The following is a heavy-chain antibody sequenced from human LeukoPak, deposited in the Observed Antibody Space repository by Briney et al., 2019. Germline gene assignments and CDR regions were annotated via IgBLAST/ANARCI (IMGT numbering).Heavy chain of an antibody. CDR1: GFTFSGFA. CDR3: ARHYGP. Sequence: GSLRLSCAASGFTFSGFAMSWVRQPPGKGLEWIGSIYHSGSTYYNPSLKSRVTISVDTSRNQFSLNLSSVTAADTAVYYCARHYGPWGQGTLVAVSS. V-gene: IGHV4-38-2*01. J-gene: IGHJ5*02. CDR2: IYHSGST. D-gene: IGHD3-16*01.